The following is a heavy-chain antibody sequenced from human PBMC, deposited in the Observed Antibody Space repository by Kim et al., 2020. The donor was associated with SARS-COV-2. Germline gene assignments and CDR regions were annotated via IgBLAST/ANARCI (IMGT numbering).Heavy chain of an antibody. CDR3: ARLFIAAAGKDY. CDR1: GGSISSSSYY. V-gene: IGHV4-39*01. D-gene: IGHD6-13*01. J-gene: IGHJ4*02. CDR2: IYYSGST. Sequence: SETLSLTCTVSGGSISSSSYYWGWIRQPPGKGLEWIGSIYYSGSTYYNPSLKSRVTISVDTSKNQFSLKLSSVTAADTAVYYCARLFIAAAGKDYWGQGTLVTVSS.